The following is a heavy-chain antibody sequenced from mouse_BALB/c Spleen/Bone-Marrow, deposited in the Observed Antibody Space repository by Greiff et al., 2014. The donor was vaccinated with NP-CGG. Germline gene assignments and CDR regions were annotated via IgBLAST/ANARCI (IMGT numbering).Heavy chain of an antibody. CDR3: ARYDGYFDY. CDR1: GYAFTDYL. V-gene: IGHV1-54*01. CDR2: INPGSGST. Sequence: VTLQESGAELVRPGTSVKVSCKASGYAFTDYLMAWLKQRPGQGLEWIGVINPGSGSTNYNEKFKDKATLTADKSSSTAYMQLSSLTSDDSAVYFCARYDGYFDYWGQGTILTDSS. D-gene: IGHD2-3*01. J-gene: IGHJ2*01.